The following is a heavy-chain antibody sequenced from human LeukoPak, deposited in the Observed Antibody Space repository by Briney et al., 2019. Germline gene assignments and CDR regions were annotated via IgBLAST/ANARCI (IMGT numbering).Heavy chain of an antibody. J-gene: IGHJ5*02. CDR3: ARGGSGYYYARDNWFDP. Sequence: SETLSLTCTVSGGSISSYYWSWIRQPPGKGLEWIGYIYYSGSTNYNPSLKSRVTISVDTSKNQFSLKLSSVTAADTAVYYCARGGSGYYYARDNWFDPWGQGTLVTVSS. D-gene: IGHD3-22*01. V-gene: IGHV4-59*08. CDR2: IYYSGST. CDR1: GGSISSYY.